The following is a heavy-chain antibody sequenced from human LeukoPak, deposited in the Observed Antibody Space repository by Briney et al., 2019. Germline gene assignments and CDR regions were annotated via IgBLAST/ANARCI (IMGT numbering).Heavy chain of an antibody. CDR1: GGIFSSYA. V-gene: IGHV1-69*13. Sequence: ASVKVSCKASGGIFSSYAISWVRQAPGQGLEWMGGIIPIFCTANYAQQFQGRVTITPDESTITAHMELTSVRSEDTAHIYLVLGQVGYCSRTSCYAFDYWGQGTLVTVSS. D-gene: IGHD2-2*01. CDR3: VLGQVGYCSRTSCYAFDY. J-gene: IGHJ4*02. CDR2: IIPIFCTA.